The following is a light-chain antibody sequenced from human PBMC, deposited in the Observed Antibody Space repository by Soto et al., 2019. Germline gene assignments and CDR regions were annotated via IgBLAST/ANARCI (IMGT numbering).Light chain of an antibody. Sequence: QSVLTQPASVSGSPDQSITISCTGTSSDVGGYNYVSWYQQHPGKAPKLMVYDVNNRPSGVSNRFSGSKSDNTASLTISGLQAEDEADYYCSSYTSSSTPYVFGTGTKLTVL. CDR1: SSDVGGYNY. V-gene: IGLV2-14*01. J-gene: IGLJ1*01. CDR2: DVN. CDR3: SSYTSSSTPYV.